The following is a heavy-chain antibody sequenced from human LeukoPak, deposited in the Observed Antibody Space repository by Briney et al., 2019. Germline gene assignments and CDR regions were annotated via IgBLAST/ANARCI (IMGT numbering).Heavy chain of an antibody. CDR3: VRVSGSAAGHVFDY. J-gene: IGHJ4*02. D-gene: IGHD6-13*01. V-gene: IGHV3-21*01. CDR2: ISSSTSNT. CDR1: GFTFSNYD. Sequence: GGSLRLSCAASGFTFSNYDMNWVRQAPGKGLEWVSSISSSTSNTFYAESVKGRFSISRDNARKSLFLQMNSLRAEDTGVYYCVRVSGSAAGHVFDYWGQGTLVTVSS.